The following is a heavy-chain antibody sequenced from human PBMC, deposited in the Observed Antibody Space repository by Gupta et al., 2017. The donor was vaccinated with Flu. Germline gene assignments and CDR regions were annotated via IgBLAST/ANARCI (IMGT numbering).Heavy chain of an antibody. CDR2: ISSSSSYI. D-gene: IGHD6-19*01. V-gene: IGHV3-21*01. CDR1: GFTFIPYG. J-gene: IGHJ4*02. Sequence: EVKLVESGGGLVKPGGSLSLSGAPPGFTFIPYGWNGVRQAPGKGLEWVSSISSSSSYIYYADSVKGRFTISRHNAKNSLYLQMNSLRAEDTAVYYCARAWDVTVAGTFDYWGQGTLVTVSS. CDR3: ARAWDVTVAGTFDY.